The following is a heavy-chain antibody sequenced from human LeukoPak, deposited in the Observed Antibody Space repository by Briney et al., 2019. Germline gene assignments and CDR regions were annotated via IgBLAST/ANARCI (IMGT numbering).Heavy chain of an antibody. CDR3: ARLMVRGVIIQGFDY. V-gene: IGHV1-3*01. Sequence: ASVKVSCTASGYTFTSYAMHWVRQAPGQRLEWMGWINAGNGNTKYSQKFQDRVTITRDTSASTAYMELSSLRSEDTAVYYCARLMVRGVIIQGFDYWGQGTLVTVSS. CDR1: GYTFTSYA. J-gene: IGHJ4*02. CDR2: INAGNGNT. D-gene: IGHD3-10*01.